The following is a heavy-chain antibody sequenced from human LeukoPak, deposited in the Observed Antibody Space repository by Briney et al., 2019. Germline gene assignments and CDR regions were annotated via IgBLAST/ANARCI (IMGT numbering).Heavy chain of an antibody. CDR1: GYTFSDYY. CDR3: ARGPNTGAFDY. J-gene: IGHJ4*02. V-gene: IGHV1-2*02. CDR2: INPNSGDT. D-gene: IGHD7-27*01. Sequence: APVKVSCKASGYTFSDYYMHWMRQAPGQGLEWMGWINPNSGDTNYAQKFKGRVTMTRDTSISTAYMELSSLTSDDTAVYYCARGPNTGAFDYWGQGTLVTVSS.